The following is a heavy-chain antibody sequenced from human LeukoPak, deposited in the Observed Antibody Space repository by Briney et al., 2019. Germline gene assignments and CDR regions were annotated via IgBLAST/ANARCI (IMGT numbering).Heavy chain of an antibody. CDR1: GFTFSDPY. V-gene: IGHV3-7*01. CDR3: ARVESDKLERSHYGWYFDL. CDR2: IKEDGSEK. D-gene: IGHD1-1*01. Sequence: PGGSLRLSCEASGFTFSDPYMSWIRQAPGKGLEGVANIKEDGSEKYYVDSVKGRFTISRDNAKNSLYLQMNSLRAEDTAVYYCARVESDKLERSHYGWYFDLWGRGTLVTVSS. J-gene: IGHJ2*01.